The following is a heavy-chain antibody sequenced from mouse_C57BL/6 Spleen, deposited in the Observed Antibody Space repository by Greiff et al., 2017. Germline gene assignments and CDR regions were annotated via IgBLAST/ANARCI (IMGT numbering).Heavy chain of an antibody. CDR3: ARSGRGYFDV. CDR1: GYTFTSYW. V-gene: IGHV1-55*01. Sequence: QVQLQQPGAELVKPGASVKMSCKASGYTFTSYWITWVKQGPGQGLEWIGDIYPGSGSTNYNEKFKSKATLTVDTSSSTAYMQLSSLTSEDSAVYYCARSGRGYFDVWGTGTTVTVSS. J-gene: IGHJ1*03. CDR2: IYPGSGST. D-gene: IGHD3-1*01.